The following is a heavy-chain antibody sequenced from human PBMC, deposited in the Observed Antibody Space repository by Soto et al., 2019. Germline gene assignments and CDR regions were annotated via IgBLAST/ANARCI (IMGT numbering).Heavy chain of an antibody. CDR1: GGSISSGSYY. V-gene: IGHV4-31*03. D-gene: IGHD3-22*01. CDR2: IYSTEST. J-gene: IGHJ4*02. Sequence: QVQLQESGPGLVKPSQTLSLTCTVSGGSISSGSYYWSWTRQHPGKGLEWIGYIYSTESTNYNPSLKSRLSISVDMSASQFSLKLSSVTVADTAVYYCARSDSSGKTRYYFDHWGQGTLVTVSS. CDR3: ARSDSSGKTRYYFDH.